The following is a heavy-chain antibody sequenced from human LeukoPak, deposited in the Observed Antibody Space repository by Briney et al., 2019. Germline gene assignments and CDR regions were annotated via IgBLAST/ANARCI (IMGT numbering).Heavy chain of an antibody. CDR2: ISYDGSNK. CDR3: AKDGNRAVWGISINYGSGVLDY. Sequence: PGGSLRLSCAASGFTFSSYGMHWVRQAPGKGLEWVAVISYDGSNKYYADSVKGRFTISRDNSKNTLYLQMNSLRAEDTAVYYCAKDGNRAVWGISINYGSGVLDYWGQGTLVTVSS. D-gene: IGHD3-10*01. V-gene: IGHV3-30*18. J-gene: IGHJ4*02. CDR1: GFTFSSYG.